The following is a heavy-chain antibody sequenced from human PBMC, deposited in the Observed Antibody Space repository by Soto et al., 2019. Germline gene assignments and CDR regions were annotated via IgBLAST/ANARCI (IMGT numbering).Heavy chain of an antibody. D-gene: IGHD3-16*01. CDR1: GFTFSSYG. Sequence: GGSLRLSCSAAGFTFSSYGMHWVRQAPGKGLEWVAVIWYDGSNKYYADSVKGRFTISRDNSKNTLYLQMNSLRAEDTAVYYCAREPGGYMDVWGKGTTVTVSS. V-gene: IGHV3-33*01. CDR2: IWYDGSNK. CDR3: AREPGGYMDV. J-gene: IGHJ6*03.